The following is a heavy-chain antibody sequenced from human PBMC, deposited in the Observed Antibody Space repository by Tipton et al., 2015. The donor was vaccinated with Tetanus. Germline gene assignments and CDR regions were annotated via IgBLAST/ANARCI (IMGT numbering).Heavy chain of an antibody. Sequence: TLSLTCTVSGGSISSSSYYWGWIRQPPGKGLEWIGSIYYSGSTYYNPSLKSRVTISVDTSKNQFSLKLSSVTAADTAVYYCARTIESAAANWYFDLWGRGTLVTVSS. V-gene: IGHV4-39*01. CDR2: IYYSGST. CDR1: GGSISSSSYY. D-gene: IGHD2-2*01. J-gene: IGHJ2*01. CDR3: ARTIESAAANWYFDL.